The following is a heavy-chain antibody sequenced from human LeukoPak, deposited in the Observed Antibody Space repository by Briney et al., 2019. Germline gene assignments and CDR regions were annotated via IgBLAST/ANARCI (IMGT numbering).Heavy chain of an antibody. Sequence: GGSLRLSCAASGFTFSSYGMHWVRHAPGKGLEWVAVIWYDGSNKYYADSVKGRFTISRDNSKNTLYLQMNSLRAEDTAVYYCARSSYSSSWTGWFDPWGQGTLVTVSS. CDR2: IWYDGSNK. CDR3: ARSSYSSSWTGWFDP. J-gene: IGHJ5*02. CDR1: GFTFSSYG. D-gene: IGHD6-13*01. V-gene: IGHV3-33*01.